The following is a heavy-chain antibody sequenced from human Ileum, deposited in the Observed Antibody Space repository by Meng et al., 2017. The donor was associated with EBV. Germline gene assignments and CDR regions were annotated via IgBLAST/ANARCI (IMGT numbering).Heavy chain of an antibody. J-gene: IGHJ4*02. CDR2: IHHSGST. Sequence: QVELQESGAGLGRAAETLAPGCSVSGGSISRSNFYGVWLRQTPGKGREGMASIHHSGSTYYNPSLRSRVTMSVDTSKNQFSLRLTSVTAADTALYFCTRECIDTTGAYERSDYWGQGSLVTVSS. CDR3: TRECIDTTGAYERSDY. V-gene: IGHV4-39*07. D-gene: IGHD2-8*02. CDR1: GGSISRSNFY.